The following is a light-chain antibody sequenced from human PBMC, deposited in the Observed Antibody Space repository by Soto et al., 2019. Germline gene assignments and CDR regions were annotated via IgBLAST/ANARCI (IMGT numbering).Light chain of an antibody. Sequence: QSVLTQPPLVSGAPGQRVTISCTGSSSNIGAGYDVHWYQQLPGTAPKLLIYGNNNRPSGVPDRFSGSKSGTSASLAITGLQADDEADYYCQSYDSSLSGSGVFGGGTKLTVL. J-gene: IGLJ3*02. CDR3: QSYDSSLSGSGV. V-gene: IGLV1-40*01. CDR1: SSNIGAGYD. CDR2: GNN.